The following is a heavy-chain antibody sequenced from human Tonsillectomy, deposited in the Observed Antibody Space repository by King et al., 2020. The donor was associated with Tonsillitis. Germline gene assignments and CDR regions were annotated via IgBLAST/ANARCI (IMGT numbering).Heavy chain of an antibody. CDR1: GFTFNRHW. V-gene: IGHV3-74*02. J-gene: IGHJ4*02. CDR3: ARGLGWTGAGTPYFDY. CDR2: IDNDGSGT. D-gene: IGHD6-19*01. Sequence: QLVQSGGGLVQPGGSLRLSCAASGFTFNRHWLRWVRQAPGNGLTWVARIDNDGSGTSYADSVTGRFTISKDNAKNTLYLQMNSLRAEDTAVYYCARGLGWTGAGTPYFDYWGQGTLVTVSS.